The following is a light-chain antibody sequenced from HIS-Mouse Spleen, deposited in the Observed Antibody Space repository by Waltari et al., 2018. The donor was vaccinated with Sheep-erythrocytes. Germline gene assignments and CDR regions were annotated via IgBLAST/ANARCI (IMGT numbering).Light chain of an antibody. J-gene: IGLJ1*01. CDR1: SSDAGGYNY. CDR3: CSYAGSYNHV. V-gene: IGLV2-11*01. CDR2: YVS. Sequence: QSALTQPRSVSGSPGQSVTISCTGTSSDAGGYNYVPWYQQHPGKAPKLMIYYVSKRPSGVPDRFSGSKSGNTASLTISGLQAEDEADYYCCSYAGSYNHVFATGTKVTVL.